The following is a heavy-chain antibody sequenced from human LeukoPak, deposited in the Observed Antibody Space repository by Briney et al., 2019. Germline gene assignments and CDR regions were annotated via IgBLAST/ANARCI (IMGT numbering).Heavy chain of an antibody. J-gene: IGHJ3*02. Sequence: GGSLRLSCAASGFTFSSYWMGWVRQAPGKGLEWVANLKQDGSEKYYVDSVKGRFTISRDNAKNSLYLQMNSLRAEDTSVYYCAKELRGYSYGIGAFDIWGQGTMVTVSS. CDR1: GFTFSSYW. CDR2: LKQDGSEK. V-gene: IGHV3-7*01. CDR3: AKELRGYSYGIGAFDI. D-gene: IGHD5-18*01.